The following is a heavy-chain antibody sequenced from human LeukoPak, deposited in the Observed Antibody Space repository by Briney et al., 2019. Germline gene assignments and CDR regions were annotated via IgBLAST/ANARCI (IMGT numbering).Heavy chain of an antibody. CDR1: GGTFSSYA. Sequence: ASVKVSCKASGGTFSSYAISWVRQAPGQGLEWMGGIIPIFGTANYAQKFQGRVTITADESTSTAYMELSSLRSEDTAVYYCARGPDSYGYPYYFDYWGQEPWSPSPQ. D-gene: IGHD5-18*01. CDR2: IIPIFGTA. J-gene: IGHJ4*01. CDR3: ARGPDSYGYPYYFDY. V-gene: IGHV1-69*13.